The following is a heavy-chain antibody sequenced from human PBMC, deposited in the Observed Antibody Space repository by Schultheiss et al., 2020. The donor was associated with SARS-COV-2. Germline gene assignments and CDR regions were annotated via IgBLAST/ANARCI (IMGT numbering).Heavy chain of an antibody. J-gene: IGHJ4*02. CDR1: GFSFSSYG. CDR3: ARDLANYDFWSGYYGHLDY. Sequence: GGSLRLSCAASGFSFSSYGMHWVRQAPGKGLEWVAVIWYDGRNKYYADSVKGRFTISRDNSKNTLYLLMNSLRAEDTAVYYCARDLANYDFWSGYYGHLDYWGQGTLVTVSS. CDR2: IWYDGRNK. D-gene: IGHD3-3*01. V-gene: IGHV3-33*01.